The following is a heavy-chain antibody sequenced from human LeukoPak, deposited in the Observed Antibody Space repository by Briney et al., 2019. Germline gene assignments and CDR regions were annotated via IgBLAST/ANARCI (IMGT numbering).Heavy chain of an antibody. J-gene: IGHJ4*02. D-gene: IGHD2-21*01. CDR3: AKDRSVILFDY. Sequence: GGSLRLSCAASGFTFSSYGMHWVRQAPGKGLEWVAVISYDGSNKYYADSVKGRFTISRDNSKNTLYLQMNSLRAEDTAVYYCAKDRSVILFDYWGQGTLVTVSS. CDR2: ISYDGSNK. CDR1: GFTFSSYG. V-gene: IGHV3-30*18.